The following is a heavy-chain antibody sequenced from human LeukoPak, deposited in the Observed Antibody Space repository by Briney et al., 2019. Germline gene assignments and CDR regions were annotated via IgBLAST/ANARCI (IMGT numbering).Heavy chain of an antibody. Sequence: SETLSLTCTVSGGSISSSSYYWGWIRQPPGKGLEWIGSIYYSGSTYYNPSLKSRVTISVDTSKNQFSLKLSSVTAADTAVYYCARPGGSGIQLGYFDLWGRGTLVTVSS. D-gene: IGHD3-10*01. V-gene: IGHV4-39*07. J-gene: IGHJ2*01. CDR2: IYYSGST. CDR1: GGSISSSSYY. CDR3: ARPGGSGIQLGYFDL.